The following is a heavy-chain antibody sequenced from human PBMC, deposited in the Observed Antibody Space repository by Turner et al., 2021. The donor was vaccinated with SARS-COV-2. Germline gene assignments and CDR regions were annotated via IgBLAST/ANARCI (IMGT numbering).Heavy chain of an antibody. Sequence: QVQLVQSGAGVKKPGSSVKVSCKASGGTFSSYTISWVRQAPGQGLEWMGGIIPILAKANYEQKVQGRVTSTADKSTSTAYMVLSRLRSEDTAVYYWARGSKKAAADYYYGMDVWGQGTTVTVSS. CDR1: GGTFSSYT. J-gene: IGHJ6*02. V-gene: IGHV1-69*10. CDR2: IIPILAKA. D-gene: IGHD6-13*01. CDR3: ARGSKKAAADYYYGMDV.